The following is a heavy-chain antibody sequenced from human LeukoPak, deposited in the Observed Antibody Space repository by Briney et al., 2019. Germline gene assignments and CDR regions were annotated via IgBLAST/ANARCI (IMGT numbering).Heavy chain of an antibody. D-gene: IGHD3-3*01. V-gene: IGHV1-2*02. J-gene: IGHJ4*02. CDR3: ARDRMYDFWSGQKRGDFDY. CDR1: GYSFRNYG. CDR2: INPNSGGT. Sequence: ASVKVSCKASGYSFRNYGVTWVRQAPGQGLEWMGWINPNSGGTNYAQKFQGRVTMTRDTSISTAYMELSRLRSDDTAVYYCARDRMYDFWSGQKRGDFDYRGQGTLVTVSS.